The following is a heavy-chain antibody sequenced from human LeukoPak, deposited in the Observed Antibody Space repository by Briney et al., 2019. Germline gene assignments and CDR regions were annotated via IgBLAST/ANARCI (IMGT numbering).Heavy chain of an antibody. V-gene: IGHV1-8*01. D-gene: IGHD1-26*01. J-gene: IGHJ6*02. CDR3: ASSYSVTYYYYYGMDV. CDR1: GYTFTSYD. Sequence: ASVKVSCKASGYTFTSYDINWVRQATGQGLEWRGWMNPNSGNTGYAQKFQGRFTMTRNTSISTAYMELSSLRSEDTAVYYCASSYSVTYYYYYGMDVWGQGTTVTVSS. CDR2: MNPNSGNT.